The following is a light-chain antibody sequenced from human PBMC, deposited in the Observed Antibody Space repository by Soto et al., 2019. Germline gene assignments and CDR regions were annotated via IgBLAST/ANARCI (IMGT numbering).Light chain of an antibody. V-gene: IGLV2-14*01. Sequence: QSALTQPASVSGSPGQSITISCTGTSSDVGGYNYVSWYQQHPGKAPKLMIYEVSNRPSGVSNRFSGSKSGNTASLTISGLQAEDEADYYCSSYTSSSTSHRVFGGGTKLTVL. CDR1: SSDVGGYNY. CDR2: EVS. J-gene: IGLJ3*02. CDR3: SSYTSSSTSHRV.